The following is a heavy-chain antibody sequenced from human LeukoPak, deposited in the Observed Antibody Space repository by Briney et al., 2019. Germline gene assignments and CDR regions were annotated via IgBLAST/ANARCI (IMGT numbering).Heavy chain of an antibody. CDR2: IIPFFATT. J-gene: IGHJ6*02. CDR3: VRGLGYCSAGNCYLFGMDV. Sequence: EASVKVSCKASGGNLSSYAMTWVRQAPGQGLEWMGGIIPFFATTNYAQKFQGRATVTADESTSTSYMELTSLRSDDTAVYYCVRGLGYCSAGNCYLFGMDVWGQGTTVTVSS. CDR1: GGNLSSYA. V-gene: IGHV1-69*01. D-gene: IGHD2-15*01.